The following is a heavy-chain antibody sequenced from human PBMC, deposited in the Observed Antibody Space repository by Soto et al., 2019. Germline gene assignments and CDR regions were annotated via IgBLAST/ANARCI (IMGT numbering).Heavy chain of an antibody. Sequence: EVQLLEAGGGLVQPGGSQRLSCAASGFTFSSYAMTWFPQLPGKGLDWVSTLSGSGGSTYYAASVKGRFTISRDNSKDTLYLEMNSLRGEDTAVYFCAKQQGPGTPYYYAMDVWGQGTAVTVSS. V-gene: IGHV3-23*01. CDR3: AKQQGPGTPYYYAMDV. J-gene: IGHJ6*02. CDR2: LSGSGGST. CDR1: GFTFSSYA. D-gene: IGHD1-1*01.